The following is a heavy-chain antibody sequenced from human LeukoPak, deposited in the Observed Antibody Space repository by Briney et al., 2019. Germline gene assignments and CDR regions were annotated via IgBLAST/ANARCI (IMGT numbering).Heavy chain of an antibody. CDR1: GFTFSSYA. CDR3: AGARIAAAGIRISREDYYYYYGMDV. CDR2: ISYDGSNK. V-gene: IGHV3-30-3*01. J-gene: IGHJ6*02. D-gene: IGHD6-13*01. Sequence: GGSLRLSCAASGFTFSSYAMHWVRQAPGKGLEWVAVISYDGSNKYYADSVKGRFTISRDNSKNTLYLQMNSLRAEDTAVYYCAGARIAAAGIRISREDYYYYYGMDVWGQGTTVTVSS.